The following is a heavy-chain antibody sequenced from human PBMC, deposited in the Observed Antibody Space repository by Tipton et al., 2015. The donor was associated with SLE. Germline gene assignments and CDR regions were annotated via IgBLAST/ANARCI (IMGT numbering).Heavy chain of an antibody. CDR2: INHSGST. D-gene: IGHD3-22*01. Sequence: TLSLTCAVYGGSFSDYYWSWIRQPPGKGLEWIGEINHSGSTNYNPSLESRVTISLDTSKNQFSLKLSSVTAADTAVYYCARDEYRYDGTGYHLLGHFDYWGQGTLVTVSS. CDR3: ARDEYRYDGTGYHLLGHFDY. J-gene: IGHJ4*02. V-gene: IGHV4-34*01. CDR1: GGSFSDYY.